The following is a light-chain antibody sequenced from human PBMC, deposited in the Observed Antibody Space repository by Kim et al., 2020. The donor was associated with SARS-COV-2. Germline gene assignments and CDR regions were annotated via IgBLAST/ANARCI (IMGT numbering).Light chain of an antibody. CDR2: DVS. J-gene: IGLJ2*01. CDR3: SSYTSSDTLV. V-gene: IGLV2-14*03. Sequence: GQSITISCTGTSRDVGGYNYVSWYQQHPGKAPKLRINDVSNRPSGVSNRFSGSKSGNTASLTISGLQAEDEADYYCSSYTSSDTLVFGGGTKVTVL. CDR1: SRDVGGYNY.